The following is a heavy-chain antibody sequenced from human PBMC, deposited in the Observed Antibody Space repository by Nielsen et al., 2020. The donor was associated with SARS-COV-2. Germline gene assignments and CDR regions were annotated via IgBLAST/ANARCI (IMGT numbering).Heavy chain of an antibody. CDR3: ARALFSAAGTLGY. CDR2: FYMPGSA. D-gene: IGHD6-13*01. J-gene: IGHJ4*01. Sequence: GGSLRLSCAASGFGVRSTYMTWIRQAPGKGLEWVSVFYMPGSASYADSVKDRFTISRDDSKNTVYLQMNSLRAEDTAVYFCARALFSAAGTLGYWGHGTLVTVSA. CDR1: GFGVRSTY. V-gene: IGHV3-53*01.